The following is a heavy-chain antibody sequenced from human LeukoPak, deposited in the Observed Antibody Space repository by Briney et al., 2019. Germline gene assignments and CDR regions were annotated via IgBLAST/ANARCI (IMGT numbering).Heavy chain of an antibody. CDR3: ARETYYYDSSGYPSPYYFDY. CDR1: GGSISSYY. V-gene: IGHV4-59*01. CDR2: IYYSGST. J-gene: IGHJ4*02. D-gene: IGHD3-22*01. Sequence: PSETLSLTCTVSGGSISSYYWSWIRQPPGKGLEWIGYIYYSGSTNYNPSLKSRVTISVDTSKNQFSLKLSSVTAADTAVYYCARETYYYDSSGYPSPYYFDYWGQGTLVTVSS.